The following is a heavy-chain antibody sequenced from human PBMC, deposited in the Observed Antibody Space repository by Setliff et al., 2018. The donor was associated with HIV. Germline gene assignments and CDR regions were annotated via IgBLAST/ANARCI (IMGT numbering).Heavy chain of an antibody. CDR3: ARDRDTAMVHDAFDI. V-gene: IGHV3-30*04. CDR1: GFTFSNYA. CDR2: ISYDGSNK. D-gene: IGHD5-18*01. J-gene: IGHJ3*02. Sequence: GESLKISCAASGFTFSNYAMHWVRQAPGKGLEWVAVISYDGSNKYSADSVKGRFTISRDNSKNTLYLQMNSLRAEDTAVYYCARDRDTAMVHDAFDIWGQGTMVTVSS.